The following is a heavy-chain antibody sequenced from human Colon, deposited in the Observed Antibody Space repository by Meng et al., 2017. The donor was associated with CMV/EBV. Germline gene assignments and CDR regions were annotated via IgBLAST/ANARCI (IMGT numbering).Heavy chain of an antibody. CDR3: AKGRPRLRFLEWLLDGMDV. CDR2: ISSESEST. J-gene: IGHJ6*02. D-gene: IGHD3-3*01. V-gene: IGHV3-23*01. Sequence: LKISCAVSGINFNIYAMTWVRQAPGKGLEWVSSISSESESTNYADSVKGRFTISRDNSKNTLYLQMNSLRAEDTAVYYCAKGRPRLRFLEWLLDGMDVWGQGTTVTVSS. CDR1: GINFNIYA.